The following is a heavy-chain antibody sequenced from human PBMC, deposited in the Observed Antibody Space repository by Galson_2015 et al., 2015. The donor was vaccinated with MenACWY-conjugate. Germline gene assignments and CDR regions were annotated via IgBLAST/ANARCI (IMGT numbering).Heavy chain of an antibody. V-gene: IGHV1-18*01. J-gene: IGHJ5*02. CDR3: ARDWYCPAGGCSDCFDP. D-gene: IGHD2-8*02. CDR1: GYTSTTYG. Sequence: SVKVSCKASGYTSTTYGVSWVRQAPGQGLEWMAWIGTSGGFGHYGDTNYGQNFRGSVTENADTLRITAYMGVRSLRSDDTAVYYCARDWYCPAGGCSDCFDPWGQGTLVIVSS. CDR2: IGTSGGFGHYGDT.